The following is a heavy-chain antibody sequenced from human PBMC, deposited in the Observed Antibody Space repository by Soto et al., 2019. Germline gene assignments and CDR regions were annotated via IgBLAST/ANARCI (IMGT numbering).Heavy chain of an antibody. CDR3: ARGPLCSGGSCYLDAFDI. J-gene: IGHJ3*02. CDR2: MNPNSGNT. D-gene: IGHD2-15*01. Sequence: GASVKVSCKASGYTFTSYDINWVRQATGQGLEWMGWMNPNSGNTGYAQKFQGRVTMTRNTSISTAYMELSSLRSEDTAVYYCARGPLCSGGSCYLDAFDIWGQGTMVTVSS. V-gene: IGHV1-8*01. CDR1: GYTFTSYD.